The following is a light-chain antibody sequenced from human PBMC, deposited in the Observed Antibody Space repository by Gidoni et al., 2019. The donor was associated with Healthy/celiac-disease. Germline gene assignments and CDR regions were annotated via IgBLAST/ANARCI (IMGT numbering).Light chain of an antibody. CDR1: SSDVGGYNY. J-gene: IGLJ3*02. Sequence: QSALTQPASVSGSPGQSITISCTGTSSDVGGYNYVSWYHQHPGKAPKLMIYDVSNRPSGDSNRFSGAKSGNTASLTISGLQAEDEADYYCSSYTSSSTRGFGGGTKLTVL. CDR3: SSYTSSSTRG. V-gene: IGLV2-14*03. CDR2: DVS.